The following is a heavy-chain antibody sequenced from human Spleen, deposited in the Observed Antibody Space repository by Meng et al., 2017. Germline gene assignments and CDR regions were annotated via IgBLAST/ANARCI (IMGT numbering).Heavy chain of an antibody. CDR1: GGSISSGSYY. Sequence: LRLSCTVSGGSISSGSYYWSWIRQPAGKGLEWIGRIYTSGSTNYNPSLKSRVTISVDTSKNQFSLKLSSVTAADTAVYYCARGAGSSSRKYYYYGMDVWGQGTTVTVSS. J-gene: IGHJ6*02. V-gene: IGHV4-61*02. CDR2: IYTSGST. CDR3: ARGAGSSSRKYYYYGMDV. D-gene: IGHD6-13*01.